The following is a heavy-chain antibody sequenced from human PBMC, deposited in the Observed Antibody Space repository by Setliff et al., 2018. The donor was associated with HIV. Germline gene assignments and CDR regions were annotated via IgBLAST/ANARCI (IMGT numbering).Heavy chain of an antibody. CDR1: GFAFSDYD. D-gene: IGHD2-15*01. J-gene: IGHJ6*03. CDR2: IGTGGDT. Sequence: GGSLRLSCATSGFAFSDYDFHWVRQVTGEGLEWVSAIGTGGDTYYADSVKGRFTISRDNSKNTLYLQMNSLRAEDTAVYYCARAGVVEGYYYYYYKDVWGKGTTVTVSS. CDR3: ARAGVVEGYYYYYYKDV. V-gene: IGHV3-13*01.